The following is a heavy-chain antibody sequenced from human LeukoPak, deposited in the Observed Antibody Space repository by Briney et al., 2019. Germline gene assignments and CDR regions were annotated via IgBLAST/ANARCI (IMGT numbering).Heavy chain of an antibody. J-gene: IGHJ6*02. D-gene: IGHD2-2*01. CDR3: ARDVWYCSSTSCQHYGMDV. V-gene: IGHV4-31*03. CDR1: GGSISSGGYY. CDR2: IYYSGST. Sequence: SETLSLTCTVSGGSISSGGYYWSWLRQHPGKGLEWIGYIYYSGSTYYNPSLKSRVTISVDTSKNQFSLKLSSVTAADTAVYYCARDVWYCSSTSCQHYGMDVWGQGTTVTVAS.